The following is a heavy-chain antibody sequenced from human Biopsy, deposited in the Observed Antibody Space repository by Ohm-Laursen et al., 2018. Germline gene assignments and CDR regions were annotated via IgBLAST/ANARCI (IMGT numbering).Heavy chain of an antibody. D-gene: IGHD3-10*01. CDR1: GRTFLKYG. CDR2: IIPMLGTV. J-gene: IGHJ5*02. Sequence: SSVTASCQASGRTFLKYGVTSARQAPGPGLEWMGGIIPMLGTVQYARKLRGRVTITAGKPTSTAYMELTSLTSADTAVDYWARDTLRAQDLVPGENGFDPWGQGTLVTVSS. V-gene: IGHV1-69*06. CDR3: ARDTLRAQDLVPGENGFDP.